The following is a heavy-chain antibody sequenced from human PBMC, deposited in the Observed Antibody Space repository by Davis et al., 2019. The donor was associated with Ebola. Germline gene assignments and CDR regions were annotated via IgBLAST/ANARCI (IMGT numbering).Heavy chain of an antibody. D-gene: IGHD6-13*01. CDR2: IYPGDSDT. CDR1: GYSFTSYC. CDR3: ARGKSHLIAAAGTGPYYYYDGMDV. Sequence: PGGSLRLSCKGSGYSFTSYCIGWVRQMPGKGLEWMGIIYPGDSDTSYSPSFQGQVTISTDKSISTAYLQWSSLKDSDTAMYYCARGKSHLIAAAGTGPYYYYDGMDVWGQGTTVTVSS. V-gene: IGHV5-51*01. J-gene: IGHJ6*02.